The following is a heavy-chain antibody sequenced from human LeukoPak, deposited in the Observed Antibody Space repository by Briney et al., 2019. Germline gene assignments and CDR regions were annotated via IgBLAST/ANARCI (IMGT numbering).Heavy chain of an antibody. D-gene: IGHD2-21*01. CDR2: ISSSSYI. Sequence: GGSLRLSCAASGFTFSSYSMNWVRQAPGKGLEWVSSISSSSYIYCADSVKGRFTISRDNAKNSLYLQMNSLRAEDTAVYYCARDMVVNAIRTWYFDLWGRGTLVTVSS. V-gene: IGHV3-21*01. J-gene: IGHJ2*01. CDR3: ARDMVVNAIRTWYFDL. CDR1: GFTFSSYS.